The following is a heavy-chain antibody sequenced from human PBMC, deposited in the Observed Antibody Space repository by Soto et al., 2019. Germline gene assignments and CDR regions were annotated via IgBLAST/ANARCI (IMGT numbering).Heavy chain of an antibody. CDR2: IIPLGSSQ. D-gene: IGHD2-21*01. J-gene: IGHJ3*01. Sequence: QVHLVQSGAEVKKPGSFLKVSCKASGATYSPFIAYAISWLRQAPGQGLEWMGSIIPLGSSQHYAEGFQGRATISADSSTFTVSLELTNLTSDDAAVYFCARSRARCGGECYSVYAVFDLWGQGTAVTVSS. CDR3: ARSRARCGGECYSVYAVFDL. CDR1: GATYSPFIAYA. V-gene: IGHV1-69*04.